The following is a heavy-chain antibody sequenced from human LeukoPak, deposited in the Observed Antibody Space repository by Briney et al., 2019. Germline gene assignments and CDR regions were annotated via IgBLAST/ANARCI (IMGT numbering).Heavy chain of an antibody. J-gene: IGHJ4*02. CDR3: AKRDYRSGWFLED. Sequence: PGGSLRLSCAASGFTFSSYAMTWVRQAPGKGLEWVSGVSGSGGNTYYADSLMGRIVVSRDNSKNTLYLQMNSLRADDTAVYYCAKRDYRSGWFLEDWGQGTLVTVSS. CDR1: GFTFSSYA. V-gene: IGHV3-23*01. CDR2: VSGSGGNT. D-gene: IGHD6-19*01.